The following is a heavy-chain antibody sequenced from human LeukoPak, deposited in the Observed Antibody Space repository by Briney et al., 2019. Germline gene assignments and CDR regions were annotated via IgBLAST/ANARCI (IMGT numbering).Heavy chain of an antibody. Sequence: GASVKVSCKTSGYTFTGYFIHWVRQAPGQGLEWMGWINPDSGGTNYAQKFQARGTLTRDTSISTAHMELRRLRSDDTAMYYCASDYYESSGYWGQGTLVTVSS. CDR2: INPDSGGT. D-gene: IGHD3-22*01. CDR1: GYTFTGYF. V-gene: IGHV1-2*02. CDR3: ASDYYESSGY. J-gene: IGHJ4*02.